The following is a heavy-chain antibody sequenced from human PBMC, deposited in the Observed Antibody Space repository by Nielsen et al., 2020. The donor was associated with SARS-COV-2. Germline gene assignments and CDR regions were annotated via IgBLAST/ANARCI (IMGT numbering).Heavy chain of an antibody. CDR3: AKHYDSSCSTGYFQH. CDR2: NSYDGSQK. Sequence: GGSLRLSCAASGFTLRSYGMHWVRQAPGKGPEWVAVNSYDGSQKYYADSVKGRFAISRDNSKNTLYLQMNSLRAEDTAVYYCAKHYDSSCSTGYFQHWGQGTLVTVSS. V-gene: IGHV3-30*18. D-gene: IGHD3-22*01. J-gene: IGHJ1*01. CDR1: GFTLRSYG.